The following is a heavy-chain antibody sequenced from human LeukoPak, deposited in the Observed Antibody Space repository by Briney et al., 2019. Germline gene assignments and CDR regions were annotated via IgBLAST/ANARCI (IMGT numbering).Heavy chain of an antibody. CDR2: ISYDGSNK. Sequence: AGGSLRLSCAASGFTFSSYAMHWVRQAPGKGLEWVAVISYDGSNKYYADSVKGRFTISRDNSKNTLYLQMNSLRAEDTAVYYCGRALDSRYTAMFFGYWGKGTLVTVSS. CDR1: GFTFSSYA. D-gene: IGHD5-18*01. V-gene: IGHV3-30-3*01. CDR3: GRALDSRYTAMFFGY. J-gene: IGHJ4*02.